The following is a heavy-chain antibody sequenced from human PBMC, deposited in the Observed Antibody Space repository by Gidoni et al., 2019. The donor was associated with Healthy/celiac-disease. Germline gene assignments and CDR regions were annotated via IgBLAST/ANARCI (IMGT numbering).Heavy chain of an antibody. J-gene: IGHJ4*02. CDR3: TTDKGLLGRFRRFDY. Sequence: EWVGRIKSKTDGGTTDYAAPVKGRFTISRDDSKNTLYLQMNSLKTEDTAVYYCTTDKGLLGRFRRFDYWGQGTLVTVSS. V-gene: IGHV3-15*01. CDR2: IKSKTDGGTT. D-gene: IGHD3-10*01.